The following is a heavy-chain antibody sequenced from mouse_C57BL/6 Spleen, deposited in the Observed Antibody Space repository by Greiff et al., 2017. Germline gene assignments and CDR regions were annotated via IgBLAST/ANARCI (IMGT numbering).Heavy chain of an antibody. Sequence: QVQLKQPGAELVKPGASVKMSCKASGYTFTSYWITWVKQRPGQGLEWIGDIYPGSGSTNYNEKFKSKATLTVDTSSSTAYMQLSSLTSEDSAVYYCARSAAGDGSSSYYFDYWGQGTTLTVSS. V-gene: IGHV1-55*01. CDR2: IYPGSGST. J-gene: IGHJ2*01. D-gene: IGHD1-1*01. CDR1: GYTFTSYW. CDR3: ARSAAGDGSSSYYFDY.